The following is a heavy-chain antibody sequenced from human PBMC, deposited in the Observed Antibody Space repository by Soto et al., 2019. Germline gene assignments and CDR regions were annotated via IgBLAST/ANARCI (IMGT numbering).Heavy chain of an antibody. CDR1: GFTFSSYA. V-gene: IGHV3-23*01. CDR3: APRGTLERVDP. D-gene: IGHD3-16*01. CDR2: ISGSGGST. Sequence: GGSLRLSCAASGFTFSSYAMSWVRQAPGKGLEWVSAISGSGGSTYYADSVKGRYTISRDNSKNTLYLQMNSLRAEDTAVYYCAPRGTLERVDPWGQGTLVTVSS. J-gene: IGHJ5*02.